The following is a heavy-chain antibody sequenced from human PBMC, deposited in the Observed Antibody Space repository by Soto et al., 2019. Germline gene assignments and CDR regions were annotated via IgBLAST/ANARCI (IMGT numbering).Heavy chain of an antibody. CDR1: GFTFSTYW. D-gene: IGHD2-21*01. Sequence: EVQLVESGGGLVQPGESLRLSCAASGFTFSTYWMNWVRQGPGTGLVWVARVDSDGSGTSYADSVKGRFTISRDNAKNTVYLQRNSLRAEDTAVYYCVRDDCGFDYWGRGTLFTVSS. CDR3: VRDDCGFDY. V-gene: IGHV3-74*01. CDR2: VDSDGSGT. J-gene: IGHJ4*02.